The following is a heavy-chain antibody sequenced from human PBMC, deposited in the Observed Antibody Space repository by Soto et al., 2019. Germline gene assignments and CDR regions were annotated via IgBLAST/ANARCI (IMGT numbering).Heavy chain of an antibody. V-gene: IGHV4-39*01. D-gene: IGHD3-9*01. Sequence: QLQLQESGPGLVKPSETLSLTCTVSGGSISSSSYYWGWIRQPPGKGLEWIGSIYYSGSTYYNPSLKSRVTISVDTSKNQFSLKLSSVTAADTAVYYCARPSNYDILTGYHYDAFDTWGQGTMVTVSS. CDR1: GGSISSSSYY. J-gene: IGHJ3*02. CDR2: IYYSGST. CDR3: ARPSNYDILTGYHYDAFDT.